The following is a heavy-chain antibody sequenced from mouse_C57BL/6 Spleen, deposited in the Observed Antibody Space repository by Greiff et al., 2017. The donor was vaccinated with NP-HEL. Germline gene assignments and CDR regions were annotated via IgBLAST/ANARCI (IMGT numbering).Heavy chain of an antibody. V-gene: IGHV10-1*01. CDR1: GFSFNTYA. Sequence: EVKVEESGGGLVQPKGSLKLSCAASGFSFNTYAMNWVRQAPGKGLEWVARIRSKSNNYATYYADSVKDRFTISRDDSESMLYLQMNNLKTEDTAMYYCVRHSTTVVDSYFDVWGTGTTVTVSS. J-gene: IGHJ1*03. CDR3: VRHSTTVVDSYFDV. CDR2: IRSKSNNYAT. D-gene: IGHD1-1*01.